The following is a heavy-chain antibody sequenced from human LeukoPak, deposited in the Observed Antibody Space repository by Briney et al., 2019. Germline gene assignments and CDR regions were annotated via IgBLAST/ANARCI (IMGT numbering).Heavy chain of an antibody. D-gene: IGHD2-8*01. CDR1: GYSISSGYY. CDR3: ARVACTNGVCHGWYFDL. CDR2: IYHSGRT. J-gene: IGHJ2*01. V-gene: IGHV4-38-2*02. Sequence: PSETLSLTCTVSGYSISSGYYWGWIRQPPGKGLEWIGSIYHSGRTFYNPSLKSRVTISVDTSKNQFSLKLTSVTAADTAVYYCARVACTNGVCHGWYFDLWGRGTLVTVSS.